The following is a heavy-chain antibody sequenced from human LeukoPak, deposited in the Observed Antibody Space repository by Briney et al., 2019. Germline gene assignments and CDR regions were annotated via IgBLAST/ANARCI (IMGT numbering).Heavy chain of an antibody. CDR1: GYTFTIYG. CDR3: ARDSGSSWSLAEKPFDY. D-gene: IGHD6-13*01. CDR2: ISAYNGNT. Sequence: ASVKVSFKASGYTFTIYGISWVRQAPGQGLEWMGWISAYNGNTNYAQKLQGRVTMTTDTSTSTAYMELRSLRSDDTAVYYCARDSGSSWSLAEKPFDYWGQGTLVTVSS. V-gene: IGHV1-18*01. J-gene: IGHJ4*02.